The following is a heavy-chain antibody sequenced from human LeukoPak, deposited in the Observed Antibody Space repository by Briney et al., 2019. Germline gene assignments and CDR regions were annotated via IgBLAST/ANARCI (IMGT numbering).Heavy chain of an antibody. J-gene: IGHJ6*02. CDR1: GFTFSDYY. CDR2: ISVSGSYT. CDR3: ARCGTPNNYYGYGVDV. Sequence: GGSLRLSCAASGFTFSDYYMSWIRQAPGKGLEWISYISVSGSYTNYADSVKGRFTISRDNAKNSLYLQVISLRAEDTAAYYCARCGTPNNYYGYGVDVWGQGTTVTVSS. V-gene: IGHV3-11*03. D-gene: IGHD1-26*01.